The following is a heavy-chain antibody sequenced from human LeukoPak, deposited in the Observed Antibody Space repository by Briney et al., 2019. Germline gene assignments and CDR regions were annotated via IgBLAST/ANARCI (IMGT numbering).Heavy chain of an antibody. V-gene: IGHV1-8*02. J-gene: IGHJ4*02. D-gene: IGHD2-15*01. CDR2: MNPNSGNT. CDR3: ARVSSRYCSGGSCYYLYYFDY. Sequence: ASVKVSCKASGYTFTSYDINWVRQATGQGLEWMGWMNPNSGNTGYAQKFQGWVTMTRDTSISTAYMELSRLRSDDTAVYYCARVSSRYCSGGSCYYLYYFDYWGQGTPVTVSS. CDR1: GYTFTSYD.